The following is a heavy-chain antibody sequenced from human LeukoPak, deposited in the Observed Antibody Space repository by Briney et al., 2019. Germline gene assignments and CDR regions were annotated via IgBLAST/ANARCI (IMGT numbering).Heavy chain of an antibody. CDR2: VSSSGGNT. J-gene: IGHJ4*02. CDR1: GFTFSSYA. V-gene: IGHV3-23*01. CDR3: ATRRPYYFDF. Sequence: GESLRLSCAASGFTFSSYAMGWVRPAPGKGQEWGSSVSSSGGNTYYADSVRGRFTISRDNSKDTLYIQMNSLRAEDTAVYYCATRRPYYFDFWGQGTLVTVSS.